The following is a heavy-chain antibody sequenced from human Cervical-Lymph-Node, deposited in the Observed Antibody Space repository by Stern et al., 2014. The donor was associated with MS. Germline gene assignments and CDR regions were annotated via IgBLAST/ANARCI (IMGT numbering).Heavy chain of an antibody. Sequence: EVQLVESGAEVKKPGESLKISCKGSGYSFSSFWIGWVRQMPGKGLDWMGIIYPGDSDTRYSPSFQGQVTFAADKSISTAYLQWSSLKASDTAMYYCARIAAVTDAFDIWGQGTMVTVSS. CDR1: GYSFSSFW. CDR2: IYPGDSDT. V-gene: IGHV5-51*03. D-gene: IGHD6-13*01. CDR3: ARIAAVTDAFDI. J-gene: IGHJ3*02.